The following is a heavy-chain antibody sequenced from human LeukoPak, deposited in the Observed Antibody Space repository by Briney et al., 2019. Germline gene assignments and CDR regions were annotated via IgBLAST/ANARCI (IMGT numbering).Heavy chain of an antibody. CDR3: AKDSAPIFGVVTDYFDY. J-gene: IGHJ4*02. Sequence: GGSLRLSRAASGFTFSSYAMSWVRQAPGKGLEWVSAISGSGGSTYYADSVKGRFTISRDNSKNTLYLQMNSLRAEDTAVYYCAKDSAPIFGVVTDYFDYWGQGTLVTVSS. V-gene: IGHV3-23*01. D-gene: IGHD3-3*01. CDR2: ISGSGGST. CDR1: GFTFSSYA.